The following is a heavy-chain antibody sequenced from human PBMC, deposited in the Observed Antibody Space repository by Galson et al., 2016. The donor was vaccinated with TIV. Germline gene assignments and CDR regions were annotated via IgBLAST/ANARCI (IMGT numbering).Heavy chain of an antibody. V-gene: IGHV3-23*01. Sequence: SCAASEFAFANFWMNWVRQAPGKGLEWVSGISASGDDTYYADSVRGRFTVSRDNSENTLYLQMDSLRAEDTAVYYCAKVRLLDGDYRDYWGQGTLVIVSS. CDR2: ISASGDDT. CDR1: EFAFANFW. CDR3: AKVRLLDGDYRDY. J-gene: IGHJ4*02. D-gene: IGHD4-17*01.